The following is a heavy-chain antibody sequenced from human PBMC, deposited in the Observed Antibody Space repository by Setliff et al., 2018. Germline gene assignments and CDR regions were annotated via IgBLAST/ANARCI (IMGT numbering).Heavy chain of an antibody. CDR1: GYSFSSYW. CDR2: IFPGNSDT. CDR3: ASSSGSSSNDAFDI. J-gene: IGHJ3*02. Sequence: GESLKISCKGSGYSFSSYWIGWVRQMPGKGLEWMGIIFPGNSDTRYSPSSQGQVTISADKSISTAYLQWSSLKASDTAMYYCASSSGSSSNDAFDIWGQGTTVTVS. V-gene: IGHV5-51*01. D-gene: IGHD1-26*01.